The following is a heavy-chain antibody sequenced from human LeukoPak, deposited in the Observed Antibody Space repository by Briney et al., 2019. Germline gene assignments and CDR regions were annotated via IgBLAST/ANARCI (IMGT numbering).Heavy chain of an antibody. V-gene: IGHV4-4*07. CDR1: GGSISSYY. J-gene: IGHJ5*02. CDR2: IYTSGST. Sequence: PSETLSLTCTVSGGSISSYYWSWIRQPAGKGLEWIGRIYTSGSTNYNPSLKSRVTMSVDTSRNQFSLKLSSVTAADTAVYYCAREVGTIMVNWFDPWGQGTLVTVSS. CDR3: AREVGTIMVNWFDP. D-gene: IGHD3-3*01.